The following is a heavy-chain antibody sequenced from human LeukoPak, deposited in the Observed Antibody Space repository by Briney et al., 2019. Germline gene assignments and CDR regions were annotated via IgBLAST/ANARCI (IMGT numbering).Heavy chain of an antibody. Sequence: GGSLRLSCAVSGFTFDDYAMHWVRQAPGKGLEWVSGISWNSGSIGYADSVKGRFTISRDNAKNSLYLQMNSLRAEDTALYYCLGELDYWGQGTLVTVSS. CDR1: GFTFDDYA. CDR2: ISWNSGSI. J-gene: IGHJ4*02. D-gene: IGHD3-10*01. CDR3: LGELDY. V-gene: IGHV3-9*01.